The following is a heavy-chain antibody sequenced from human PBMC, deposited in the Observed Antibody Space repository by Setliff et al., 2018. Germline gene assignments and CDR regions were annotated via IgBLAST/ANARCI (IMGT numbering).Heavy chain of an antibody. CDR2: IQKSGTT. D-gene: IGHD6-19*01. J-gene: IGHJ4*02. CDR1: GDSISSYY. Sequence: LSLTCTVSGDSISSYYWSWIRQAPGKGLEWIGYIQKSGTTKYNPSFGSRLSMSVDTSKNQFSLKLTYVTAADTAVYYCARDQFSSGWYGAPESYFDRWGQGILVTVSS. CDR3: ARDQFSSGWYGAPESYFDR. V-gene: IGHV4-59*01.